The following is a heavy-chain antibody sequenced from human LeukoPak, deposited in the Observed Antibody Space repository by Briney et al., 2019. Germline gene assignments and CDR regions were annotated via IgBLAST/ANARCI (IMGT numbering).Heavy chain of an antibody. CDR2: ISSRGDDT. J-gene: IGHJ4*02. CDR3: AKHRRSTPVTAYFDS. D-gene: IGHD4-17*01. V-gene: IGHV3-23*01. CDR1: GFTFSTLA. Sequence: PGGSLRLSCTASGFTFSTLAMSWVRQAPGKGLEWVSSISSRGDDTSYADSVKGRFTISRDNSKNTLYLQLNSLRVDDAAIYYCAKHRRSTPVTAYFDSWGQGTLVTVSS.